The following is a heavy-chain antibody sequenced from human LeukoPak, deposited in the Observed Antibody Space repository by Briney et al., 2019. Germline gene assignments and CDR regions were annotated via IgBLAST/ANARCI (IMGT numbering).Heavy chain of an antibody. CDR2: INAGNGNT. J-gene: IGHJ4*02. D-gene: IGHD3-10*01. CDR3: ARTMVRGVPYYFDY. CDR1: GYTFTSYA. Sequence: GASVKVSCKASGYTFTSYAMHWVRQAPGQRLEWMGWINAGNGNTKYSQKFQGRVTITRDTSTSTAYMELRSLRSDDTAVYYCARTMVRGVPYYFDYWGQGTLVTVSS. V-gene: IGHV1-3*01.